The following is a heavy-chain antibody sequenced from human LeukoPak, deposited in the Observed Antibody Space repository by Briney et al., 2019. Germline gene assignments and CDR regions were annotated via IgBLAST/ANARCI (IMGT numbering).Heavy chain of an antibody. Sequence: GASLQISCKGSGSSFTSYWIGWVRQLPGKGLERMGIIYPGDSDTRYSPSFQGQVTISADKSISTAYLQWSSLKASDTAMYYCASPEWRDKTGYFGAFDIWGQGTMVTVSS. CDR2: IYPGDSDT. D-gene: IGHD3-9*01. J-gene: IGHJ3*02. CDR3: ASPEWRDKTGYFGAFDI. V-gene: IGHV5-51*01. CDR1: GSSFTSYW.